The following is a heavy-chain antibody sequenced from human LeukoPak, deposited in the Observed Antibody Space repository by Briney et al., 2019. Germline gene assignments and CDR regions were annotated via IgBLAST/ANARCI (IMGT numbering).Heavy chain of an antibody. J-gene: IGHJ4*02. D-gene: IGHD3-9*01. Sequence: PSETLSLTCTVSGGSISSSSYYWGWIRQPPGKGLEWIGSIYYSGSTYYNPSLKSRVTISVDTSKNQFSLKLSSVTAADTAVYYCARSGDIMTHRYYFDYWGQGTLVTVSS. CDR1: GGSISSSSYY. CDR3: ARSGDIMTHRYYFDY. CDR2: IYYSGST. V-gene: IGHV4-39*01.